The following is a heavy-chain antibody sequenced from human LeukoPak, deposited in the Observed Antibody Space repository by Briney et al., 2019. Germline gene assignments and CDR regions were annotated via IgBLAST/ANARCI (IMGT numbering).Heavy chain of an antibody. CDR1: GFTFSSYW. CDR2: INSDGTST. J-gene: IGHJ4*02. CDR3: AAGWGFDY. V-gene: IGHV3-74*01. D-gene: IGHD1-26*01. Sequence: GGSLRLSCAASGFTFSSYWMHWVRQAPGKGLVWVSRINSDGTSTTYADSVKGRFTISRDNARDTLYLQMNSLRAEDTAVYYCAAGWGFDYWGQGTLVTVSS.